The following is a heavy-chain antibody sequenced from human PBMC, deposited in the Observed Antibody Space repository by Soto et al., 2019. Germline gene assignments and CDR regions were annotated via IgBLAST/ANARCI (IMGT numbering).Heavy chain of an antibody. CDR1: GYTFTSYG. J-gene: IGHJ4*02. V-gene: IGHV1-18*01. CDR3: ARESRKRHRGYPSAYYFDY. Sequence: ASVKVSCKASGYTFTSYGISWVRQAPGQGLEWMGWISAYNGNTNYAQKLQGRVTMTTDTSTSTAYTELRSLRSDDTAVYYCARESRKRHRGYPSAYYFDYWGQGTLVTVSS. CDR2: ISAYNGNT. D-gene: IGHD3-10*01.